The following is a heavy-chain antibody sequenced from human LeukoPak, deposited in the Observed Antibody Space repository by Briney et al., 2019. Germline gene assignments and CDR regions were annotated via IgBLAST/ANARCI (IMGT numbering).Heavy chain of an antibody. CDR2: IRYDGSNK. V-gene: IGHV3-30*02. D-gene: IGHD2-2*02. CDR3: AKGLPPSRSTSCYRSACFDY. Sequence: GGSLRLSCAASGFTFSSYGMHWVRQAPGKGLEWVAFIRYDGSNKYYADSVKGRFTISRDNSKNTLYLQMNSLRAEDTAVYYCAKGLPPSRSTSCYRSACFDYWGQGTLVTVSS. J-gene: IGHJ4*02. CDR1: GFTFSSYG.